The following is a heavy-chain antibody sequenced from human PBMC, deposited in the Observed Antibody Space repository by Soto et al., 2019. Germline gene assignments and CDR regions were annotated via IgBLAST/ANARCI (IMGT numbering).Heavy chain of an antibody. CDR2: TFVTEAT. CDR3: ARGRSDSAASSFGRRMDV. D-gene: IGHD2-2*01. J-gene: IGHJ6*02. V-gene: IGHV4-61*01. Sequence: QVQLQESGPGLVKSSDTLSPICFVSGDALGSGQSYWNCIRQAPGKGLEWIGQTFVTEATKYSASLKSRVTKSVDTSKSQIALALTSVTAADSATYFCARGRSDSAASSFGRRMDVWGQGTTVTVSS. CDR1: GDALGSGQSY.